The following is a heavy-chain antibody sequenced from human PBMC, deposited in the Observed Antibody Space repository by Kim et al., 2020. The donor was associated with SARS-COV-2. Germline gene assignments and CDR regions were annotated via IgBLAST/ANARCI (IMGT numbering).Heavy chain of an antibody. CDR3: ARVRVTILGVVIVPQYGLDV. CDR2: VSISGDT. D-gene: IGHD3-3*01. CDR1: GGSIGGGTYY. J-gene: IGHJ6*02. V-gene: IGHV4-61*09. Sequence: SETLSLTCTVSGGSIGGGTYYWSWIRQPAGKGLEWIGHVSISGDTNYNPSLKSRVTISVATSKNQFSLKLTSVTAADTAVYYCARVRVTILGVVIVPQYGLDVWGQGTTVTVSS.